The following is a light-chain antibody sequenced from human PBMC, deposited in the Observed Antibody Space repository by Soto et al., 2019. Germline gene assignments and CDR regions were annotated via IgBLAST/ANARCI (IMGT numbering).Light chain of an antibody. Sequence: QPVLTQPPSASGSPGQSVTISCTGTSSDVGSYGYVSWYQQHSGKAPKLMLYEVYKRPSGVPDRFSGSRSGNTASLTVSGLQSEDEANYYCASYAGNDILLFGGGTKLTVL. V-gene: IGLV2-8*01. J-gene: IGLJ2*01. CDR1: SSDVGSYGY. CDR3: ASYAGNDILL. CDR2: EVY.